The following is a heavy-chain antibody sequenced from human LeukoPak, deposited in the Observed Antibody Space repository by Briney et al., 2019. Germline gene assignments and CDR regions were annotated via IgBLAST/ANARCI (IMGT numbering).Heavy chain of an antibody. V-gene: IGHV3-21*01. J-gene: IGHJ4*02. CDR2: ISSSSSYI. Sequence: GGSLRLSCAASGFTFSSYSMNWVRKAPGQGLEWFSSISSSSSYIYYADSVKGRFTISRDNAKNSLYLQMNSLRAEDTAVYYCARGSGIAAANDYWGQGTLVTVSS. CDR1: GFTFSSYS. D-gene: IGHD6-13*01. CDR3: ARGSGIAAANDY.